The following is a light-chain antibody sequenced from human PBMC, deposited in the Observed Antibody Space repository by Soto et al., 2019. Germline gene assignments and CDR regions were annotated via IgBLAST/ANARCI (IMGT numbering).Light chain of an antibody. J-gene: IGKJ4*01. V-gene: IGKV1D-12*01. Sequence: DIQMTQSPSSVSASIGDTVTITCRASQDISTLLAWYQQKPGKAPKLLIYGASTLESGVPSRFSGRGSGTYFTLTISSLQPEDFATYFCQQADSFPLTFGGGTKVEIK. CDR2: GAS. CDR1: QDISTL. CDR3: QQADSFPLT.